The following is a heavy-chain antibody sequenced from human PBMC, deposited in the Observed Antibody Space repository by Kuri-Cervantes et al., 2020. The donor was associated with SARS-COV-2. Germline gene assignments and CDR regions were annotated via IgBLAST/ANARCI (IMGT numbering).Heavy chain of an antibody. CDR3: STRYYGDSHWYGLDV. J-gene: IGHJ6*02. CDR2: IKSKTDGGTT. CDR1: GFTFSKAW. D-gene: IGHD4-17*01. V-gene: IGHV3-15*07. Sequence: GESLKISCAASGFTFSKAWMNWVRQAPGKGLEWVGRIKSKTDGGTTDYVAPVKGRFTISRDDSKNTLYLQMNSLRVEDTAVYYTSTRYYGDSHWYGLDVWGQGTTVTVSS.